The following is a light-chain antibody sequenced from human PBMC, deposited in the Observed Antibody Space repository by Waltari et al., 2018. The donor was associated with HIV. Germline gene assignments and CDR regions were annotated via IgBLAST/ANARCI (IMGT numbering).Light chain of an antibody. J-gene: IGKJ2*01. Sequence: DIQMTQSPSTLSASVGDTVTITCRASHNIDNSLAWYQQRPGTPPKLLIYKTSTLQSGVPSRFSGSGSGTEFSLTITDVQPDDYATYFCQQYNTYATFARGTKL. V-gene: IGKV1-5*03. CDR2: KTS. CDR1: HNIDNS. CDR3: QQYNTYAT.